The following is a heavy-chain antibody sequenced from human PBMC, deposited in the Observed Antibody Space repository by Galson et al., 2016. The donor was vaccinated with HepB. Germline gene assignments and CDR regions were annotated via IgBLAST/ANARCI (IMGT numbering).Heavy chain of an antibody. Sequence: SLRLSCATSGFIFGDYAMSWFRQAPGKGLEWVGFIKSEAYGGTTEYAASVKGRFTISRDDSKRIAYLQVNSLKIEDTAVYYCSRGYGSATRYWGQGTLVTVSS. CDR2: IKSEAYGGTT. CDR3: SRGYGSATRY. D-gene: IGHD3-10*01. V-gene: IGHV3-49*03. CDR1: GFIFGDYA. J-gene: IGHJ4*02.